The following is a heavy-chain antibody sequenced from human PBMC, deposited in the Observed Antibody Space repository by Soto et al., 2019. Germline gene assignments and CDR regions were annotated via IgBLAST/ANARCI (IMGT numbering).Heavy chain of an antibody. D-gene: IGHD4-17*01. V-gene: IGHV1-46*03. Sequence: ASVKVSFKASGYTFTSYYMHWVRQAPGQGLEWMGIINPSGGSTSYAQKFQGRVTMTRDTSTSTVYMELSSLRSEDTAVYYCARDLADYCDPKDGYYYYYMDVWGKGTTVTGSS. J-gene: IGHJ6*03. CDR2: INPSGGST. CDR1: GYTFTSYY. CDR3: ARDLADYCDPKDGYYYYYMDV.